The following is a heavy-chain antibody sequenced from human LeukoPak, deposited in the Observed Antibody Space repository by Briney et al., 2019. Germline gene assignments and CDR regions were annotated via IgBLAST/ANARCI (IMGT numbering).Heavy chain of an antibody. D-gene: IGHD2/OR15-2a*01. CDR3: VTSGLSRFGF. Sequence: GGSLRLSCAASGFTFSNYAMSWVRQAPRKGLEWVSAFSGSGGSTYYADSVKGRFTISRDNSKNTLYLQMNSLRAEDTAVYYCVTSGLSRFGFWGQGTLVTVSS. CDR2: FSGSGGST. V-gene: IGHV3-23*01. CDR1: GFTFSNYA. J-gene: IGHJ4*02.